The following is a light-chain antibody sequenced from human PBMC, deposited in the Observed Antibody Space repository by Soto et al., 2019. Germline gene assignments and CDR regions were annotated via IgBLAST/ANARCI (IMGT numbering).Light chain of an antibody. CDR2: DVN. V-gene: IGLV2-11*01. CDR3: CSYAGSYTFVI. J-gene: IGLJ2*01. CDR1: SNDVGGYNY. Sequence: QSALTQPRSVSGSPGQSIIISCTGTSNDVGGYNYVSWYQQHPGKAPKLLIYDVNKRPSRVPDRFSGSKSGNTASLTISGLQAEDEADYHCCSYAGSYTFVIFGGGTKLTVL.